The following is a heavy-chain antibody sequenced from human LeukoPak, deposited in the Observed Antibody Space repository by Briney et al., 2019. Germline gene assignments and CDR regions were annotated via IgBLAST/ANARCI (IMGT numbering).Heavy chain of an antibody. J-gene: IGHJ4*02. CDR1: GFTFSNTW. CDR2: IKSKTDGGTT. D-gene: IGHD3-9*01. V-gene: IGHV3-15*01. Sequence: PGGSLRLSCAASGFTFSNTWMNWVRQAPGKGLEWVGRIKSKTDGGTTDYAAPVKGRFTLSRDDSKNTLYLEMNSLKTEDTAVYYCSTARAPGYYPDYWGQGTLVTVSS. CDR3: STARAPGYYPDY.